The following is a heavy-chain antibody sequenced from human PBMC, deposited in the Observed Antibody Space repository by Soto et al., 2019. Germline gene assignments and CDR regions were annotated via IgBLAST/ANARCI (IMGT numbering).Heavy chain of an antibody. V-gene: IGHV3-33*01. CDR3: ARDGGYARFFDY. Sequence: GGSLRLSCAASGFTFSSYGMHWVRQAPGKGLEWVAVIWYDGSNKYYADSVKGRFTISRDNSKNTLYLQMNSLRAEDTAVYYCARDGGYARFFDYWGQGTLVTVSS. CDR2: IWYDGSNK. CDR1: GFTFSSYG. J-gene: IGHJ4*02. D-gene: IGHD2-2*01.